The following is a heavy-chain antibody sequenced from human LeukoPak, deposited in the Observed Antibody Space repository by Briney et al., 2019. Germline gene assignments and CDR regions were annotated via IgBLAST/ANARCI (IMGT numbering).Heavy chain of an antibody. CDR1: GYTFTSYG. CDR3: ARFGLGKHIEVAGIPFDI. CDR2: ISAYNGNT. V-gene: IGHV1-18*01. D-gene: IGHD6-19*01. J-gene: IGHJ3*02. Sequence: ASVKVSCKASGYTFTSYGISWVRQAPGQRLEWMGWISAYNGNTNYAQKLQGRVTMTTDTSTSTAYMELRSLRSDDTAVYYCARFGLGKHIEVAGIPFDIWGQGTMVTVSS.